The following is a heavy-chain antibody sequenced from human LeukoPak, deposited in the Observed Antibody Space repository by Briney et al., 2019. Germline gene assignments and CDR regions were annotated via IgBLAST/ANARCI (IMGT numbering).Heavy chain of an antibody. D-gene: IGHD4-17*01. J-gene: IGHJ4*02. V-gene: IGHV3-23*01. CDR1: GFTFTSQA. Sequence: PGGSLRLSCAASGFTFTSQAMNWVRQAPGKGLEWVSSISGSGARIDSADSVKGRFTISRDTSKNTLYLQMNSLRVEDTAAYYCAKSGGVTTTLGYWGQGTLVTVSS. CDR2: ISGSGARI. CDR3: AKSGGVTTTLGY.